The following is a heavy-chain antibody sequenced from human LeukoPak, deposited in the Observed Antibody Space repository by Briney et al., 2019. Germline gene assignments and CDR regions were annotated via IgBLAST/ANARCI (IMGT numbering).Heavy chain of an antibody. CDR1: EFDFFSYG. CDR3: AGSSREY. V-gene: IGHV3-74*01. D-gene: IGHD6-13*01. J-gene: IGHJ4*02. Sequence: GGSLRLSCVASEFDFFSYGMQWVRQAPGKGLVWVSRIDGRTTSYADSVKGRFTISRDNSKNSLYLQMNSLRAEDTAVYYCAGSSREYWGQGTLVTVSS. CDR2: IDGRTT.